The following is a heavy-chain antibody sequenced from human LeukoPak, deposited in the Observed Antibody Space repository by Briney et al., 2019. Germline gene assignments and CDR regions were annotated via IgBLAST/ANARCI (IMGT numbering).Heavy chain of an antibody. V-gene: IGHV3-23*01. J-gene: IGHJ5*02. D-gene: IGHD6-13*01. CDR2: ISGSGSST. CDR3: AKTDSSSWYVSNWFDL. Sequence: PGGSLRLSCAASGFTFSSYAMSWVRQAPGKGLEWVSAISGSGSSTYYADSVKGRFTISRDNSKNTLYLQMNSLRAEDTAVYYCAKTDSSSWYVSNWFDLWGQGTLVTVSS. CDR1: GFTFSSYA.